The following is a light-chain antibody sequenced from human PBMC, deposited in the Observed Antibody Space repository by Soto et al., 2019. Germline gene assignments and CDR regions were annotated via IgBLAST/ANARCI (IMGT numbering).Light chain of an antibody. V-gene: IGLV2-14*01. CDR2: EVS. Sequence: QSVLTQPASVSGSPGQSITISCSGTSSDVGGYNYLSWYQQNPGKAPKVMIYEVSNRPSGVSNRFSGSKSGNTASLTISGLQAEDEVDYYCSSYTTSGTPVFGGGTKLTVL. J-gene: IGLJ3*02. CDR3: SSYTTSGTPV. CDR1: SSDVGGYNY.